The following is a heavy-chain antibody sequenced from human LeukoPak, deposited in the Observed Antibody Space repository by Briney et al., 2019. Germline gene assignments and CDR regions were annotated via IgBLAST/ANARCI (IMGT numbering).Heavy chain of an antibody. J-gene: IGHJ3*02. CDR2: IKADSSDT. D-gene: IGHD3-22*01. Sequence: GASVKVSCKASGYTFTGYYMHWVRQAPGQGLEWRGWIKADSSDTNYAQRFQGRVTMTRDTSISAVYMDLSRLRSDDTAVYHCATSGYPYNALDIWGQGTMVTVSS. V-gene: IGHV1-2*02. CDR3: ATSGYPYNALDI. CDR1: GYTFTGYY.